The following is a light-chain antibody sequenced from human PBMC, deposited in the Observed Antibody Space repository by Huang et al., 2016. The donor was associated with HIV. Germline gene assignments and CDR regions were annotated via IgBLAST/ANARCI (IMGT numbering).Light chain of an antibody. CDR2: KSS. J-gene: IGKJ1*01. CDR3: QQYNTFWT. Sequence: DIQMTKSPSILSASVGDRVTITCRASHSVSTWVAWYQQKPGQPPKRLIYKSSTLESGVPSRFSGSGSGTDFTLTISSLQPDDYATYYCQQYNTFWTFGQGTKV. CDR1: HSVSTW. V-gene: IGKV1-5*03.